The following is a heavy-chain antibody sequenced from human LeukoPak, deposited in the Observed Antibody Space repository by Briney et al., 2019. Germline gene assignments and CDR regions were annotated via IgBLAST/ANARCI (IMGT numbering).Heavy chain of an antibody. CDR1: GGSISSGDYY. Sequence: PSGTLSLTCTVSGGSISSGDYYWSWIRQPPGKGLEWIGYIYYSGSTYYNPSLKSRVTISVDTSKNQFSLKLGSVTAADTAVYYCAREARGSGSYLSASTFQHWGQGTLVTVSS. V-gene: IGHV4-30-4*01. D-gene: IGHD1-26*01. J-gene: IGHJ1*01. CDR3: AREARGSGSYLSASTFQH. CDR2: IYYSGST.